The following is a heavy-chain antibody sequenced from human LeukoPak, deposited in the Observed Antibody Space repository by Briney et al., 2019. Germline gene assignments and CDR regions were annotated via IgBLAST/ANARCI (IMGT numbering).Heavy chain of an antibody. V-gene: IGHV3-48*01. J-gene: IGHJ4*02. CDR1: GFIFSSYS. CDR3: ARGQGSDY. D-gene: IGHD6-6*01. Sequence: GGSLRLSCVASGFIFSSYSMNWVRQAPAKGLEWVSYISSSSGTISYADSVKGRFTISRDNAKNSLYPQMNSLRAEDTAVYYCARGQGSDYWGQGTLVTVSS. CDR2: ISSSSGTI.